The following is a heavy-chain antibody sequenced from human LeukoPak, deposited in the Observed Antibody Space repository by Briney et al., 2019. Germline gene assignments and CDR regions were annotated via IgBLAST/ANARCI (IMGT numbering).Heavy chain of an antibody. Sequence: ASVKVSCKASGYTFTSYGISWVRQAPGQGLEWMGWIHGGAGNTKYSQKFQGRVTITRDTSANTVYMELSRLRPEDTAVYYCARDITTGTTRFDPWGQGTLVTVSS. D-gene: IGHD1-1*01. CDR3: ARDITTGTTRFDP. CDR2: IHGGAGNT. J-gene: IGHJ5*02. CDR1: GYTFTSYG. V-gene: IGHV1-3*01.